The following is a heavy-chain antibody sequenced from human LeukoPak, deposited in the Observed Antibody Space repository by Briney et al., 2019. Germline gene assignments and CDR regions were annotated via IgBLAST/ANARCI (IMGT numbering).Heavy chain of an antibody. CDR3: ARQNRDGSQTRGYYFDY. Sequence: GESLKISCEASGYSFANYWIGWVRQMPGKGLEWVGLIYPGDSETTYSPSFQGQVTISADKSINTAYLQWSSLKASDTATYYCARQNRDGSQTRGYYFDYWGQGSLVTASS. J-gene: IGHJ4*02. V-gene: IGHV5-51*01. CDR2: IYPGDSET. CDR1: GYSFANYW. D-gene: IGHD1-26*01.